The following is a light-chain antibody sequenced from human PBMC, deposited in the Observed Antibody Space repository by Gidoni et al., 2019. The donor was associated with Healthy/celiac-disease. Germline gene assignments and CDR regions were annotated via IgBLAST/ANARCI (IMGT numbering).Light chain of an antibody. Sequence: DIQMTQSPSSLSASVGDRVTITCRASQSISSYLNWYQQKPGKAPKLLIYAASSLQSGVPSRLSGSGSGTDFTLTISSLQPEDFATYYCQQRGTFGQGTKLEIK. CDR1: QSISSY. J-gene: IGKJ2*02. CDR3: QQRGT. CDR2: AAS. V-gene: IGKV1-39*01.